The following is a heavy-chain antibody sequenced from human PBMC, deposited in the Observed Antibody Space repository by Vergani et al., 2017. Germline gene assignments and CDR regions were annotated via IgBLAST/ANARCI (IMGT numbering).Heavy chain of an antibody. CDR2: IIPIFGTA. CDR1: GVTFSSYA. D-gene: IGHD6-13*01. V-gene: IGHV1-69*01. Sequence: QVQLVQSGAEVKKPGSSVKVSCKASGVTFSSYAISWVRQAPGQGLEWMGGIIPIFGTANYAQKFQGRVTITADESTSTAYMELSSLRDEDTAVYYCARANKTAAGDYTYHYLAVWGKGTTVTVSS. J-gene: IGHJ6*03. CDR3: ARANKTAAGDYTYHYLAV.